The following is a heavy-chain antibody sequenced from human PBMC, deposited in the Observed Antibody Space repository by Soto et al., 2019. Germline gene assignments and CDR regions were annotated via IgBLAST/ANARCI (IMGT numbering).Heavy chain of an antibody. D-gene: IGHD3-3*01. CDR1: GGSFSGYY. CDR3: VRGRDFWSGYSLGYYYYGMDV. CDR2: INHCGST. V-gene: IGHV4-34*01. J-gene: IGHJ6*02. Sequence: SETLSLTCAVYGGSFSGYYWSWIRQPPGKGLEWIGEINHCGSTNYNPSLKSRVTISVDTSKNQFSLKLSSVTAADTAVYYCVRGRDFWSGYSLGYYYYGMDVWGQGTTVTVSS.